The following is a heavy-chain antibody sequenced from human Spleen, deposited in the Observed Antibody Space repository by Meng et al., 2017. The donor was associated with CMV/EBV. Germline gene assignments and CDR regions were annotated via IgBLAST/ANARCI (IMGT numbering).Heavy chain of an antibody. Sequence: GRARRLAGAAAGGSFSTSWMTWVRQAPGKGLEWVASMKQDGSEKDYVDSVKGRFTISRDNAKNSLYLQMNSLRAEDTAVYYCARAIGAFWSGNGAFDIWGQGTMVTVSS. D-gene: IGHD3-3*01. V-gene: IGHV3-7*01. CDR3: ARAIGAFWSGNGAFDI. CDR1: GGSFSTSW. J-gene: IGHJ3*02. CDR2: MKQDGSEK.